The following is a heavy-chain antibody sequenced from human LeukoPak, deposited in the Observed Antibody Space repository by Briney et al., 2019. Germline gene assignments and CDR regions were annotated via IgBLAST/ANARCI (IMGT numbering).Heavy chain of an antibody. V-gene: IGHV3-48*01. CDR2: ISSSSSTI. D-gene: IGHD3-9*01. CDR3: ARVAAGSGLYYFDY. J-gene: IGHJ4*02. Sequence: PGGSLRLSCAASGFTFSSYSMNWVRQAPGKGLEWVTYISSSSSTIYYADSVKGRFTIFRDNAKNSLYLQMNSLRAEDTAVYYCARVAAGSGLYYFDYWGQGTLVTVSS. CDR1: GFTFSSYS.